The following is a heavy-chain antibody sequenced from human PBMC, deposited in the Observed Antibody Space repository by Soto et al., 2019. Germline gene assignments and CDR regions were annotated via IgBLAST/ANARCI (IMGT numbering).Heavy chain of an antibody. V-gene: IGHV3-33*01. J-gene: IGHJ4*02. CDR3: ARDDEPLSITIFGYPDY. Sequence: PGGSLRLSCAASGFTFSSYGMHWVRQAPGKGLEWVAVIWYDGSNKYYADSVKGRFTISRDNSKNTLYLQMNSLRAEDTAVYYCARDDEPLSITIFGYPDYWGQGTLVTVSS. CDR2: IWYDGSNK. D-gene: IGHD3-3*01. CDR1: GFTFSSYG.